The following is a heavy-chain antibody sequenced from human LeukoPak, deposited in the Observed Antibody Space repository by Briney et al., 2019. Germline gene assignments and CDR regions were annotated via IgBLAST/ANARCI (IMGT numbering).Heavy chain of an antibody. CDR1: GGSFSGYY. V-gene: IGHV4-34*01. Sequence: SETLSLTCAVYGGSFSGYYWSWIRQPPGKGLEWIGEINHSGSTNYNPSLKSRVTISVDTSKNQFSLKLSSVTAADTAVYYCARESEGYCTNGVCSNWGQGTLVTVSS. CDR2: INHSGST. CDR3: ARESEGYCTNGVCSN. D-gene: IGHD2-8*01. J-gene: IGHJ4*02.